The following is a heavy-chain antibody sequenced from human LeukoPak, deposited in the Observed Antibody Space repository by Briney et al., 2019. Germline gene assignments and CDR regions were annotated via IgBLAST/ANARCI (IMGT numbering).Heavy chain of an antibody. CDR2: INYSGST. CDR3: AREIAYGDYGNNWFDP. J-gene: IGHJ5*02. V-gene: IGHV4-39*07. D-gene: IGHD4-17*01. Sequence: SETLSLTCTVSGGSISSTSYYWGWIRQPPGKGLEWIGTINYSGSTYYNPSLKSRVTISVDTSKNQFSLKLSSVTAADTAVYYCAREIAYGDYGNNWFDPWGQGTLVTVSS. CDR1: GGSISSTSYY.